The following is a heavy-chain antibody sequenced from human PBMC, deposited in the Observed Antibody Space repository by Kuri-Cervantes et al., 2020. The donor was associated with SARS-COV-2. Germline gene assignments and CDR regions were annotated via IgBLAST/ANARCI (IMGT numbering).Heavy chain of an antibody. CDR1: GYTFTSYG. D-gene: IGHD7-27*01. J-gene: IGHJ3*02. V-gene: IGHV1-18*01. CDR2: ISTYNGNT. CDR3: ARVKDWGYGFDI. Sequence: ASVKVSCKASGYTFTSYGISWVRQAPGQGLEWMGRISTYNGNTNYAQKLQGRVTMTTDTSTSTAYMEMRSLRLDDTAVYYCARVKDWGYGFDIWGQGTMVTVSS.